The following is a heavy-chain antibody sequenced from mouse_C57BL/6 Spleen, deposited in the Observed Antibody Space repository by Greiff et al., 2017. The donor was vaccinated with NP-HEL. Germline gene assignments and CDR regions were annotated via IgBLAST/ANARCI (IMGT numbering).Heavy chain of an antibody. J-gene: IGHJ3*01. CDR2: IDPEDGDT. Sequence: VQLKESGAELVRPGASVKLSCTASGFNIKDYYMHWVKQRPEQGLEWIGRIDPEDGDTEYAPKFQGKATMTADTSSNPAYLQLSSLTSEDTAVYYCTSYITTVVAPGFAYWGQGTLVTVSA. D-gene: IGHD1-1*01. CDR3: TSYITTVVAPGFAY. CDR1: GFNIKDYY. V-gene: IGHV14-1*01.